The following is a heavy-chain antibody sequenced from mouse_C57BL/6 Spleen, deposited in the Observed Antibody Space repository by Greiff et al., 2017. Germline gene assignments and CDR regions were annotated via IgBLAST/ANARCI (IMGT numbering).Heavy chain of an antibody. CDR1: GYTFTDYE. CDR2: IDPETGGT. Sequence: QVQLQQSGAELVRPGASVTLSCKASGYTFTDYEMHWVKQTPVHGLEWIGAIDPETGGTAYNQKFKGKAILTADKSSSTAYMELLSLTSEDSAVYYCTRDSSYVPPWFAYWGQGTLVTVSA. D-gene: IGHD1-1*01. CDR3: TRDSSYVPPWFAY. J-gene: IGHJ3*01. V-gene: IGHV1-15*01.